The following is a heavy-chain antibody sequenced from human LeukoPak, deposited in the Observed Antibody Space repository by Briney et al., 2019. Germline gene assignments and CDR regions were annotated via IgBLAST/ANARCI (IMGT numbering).Heavy chain of an antibody. D-gene: IGHD2-21*02. CDR1: GGSISSSSYY. CDR2: IYYSGST. CDR3: ARRPIAYCGGDCYPWI. V-gene: IGHV4-39*01. Sequence: SETLSLTCTVSGGSISSSSYYWGWIRQSPGKGLEWIGSIYYSGSTYYNPSLKSRVTISVDTSKNQFSLQLSSVTAADTAVYYCARRPIAYCGGDCYPWIWGQGTMVTVSS. J-gene: IGHJ3*02.